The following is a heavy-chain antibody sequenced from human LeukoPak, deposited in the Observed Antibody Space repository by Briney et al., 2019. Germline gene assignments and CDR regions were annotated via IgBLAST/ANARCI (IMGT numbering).Heavy chain of an antibody. CDR2: IYHSGST. V-gene: IGHV4-38-2*02. Sequence: SETLSLTCTVSGYSISSGYYWGWIRQPPGKGLEWIGTIYHSGSTYYNPSLKSRVTISADTSKNQFSLKLSSVTAADTAVYYCASCSSTRCYERFDYWGQGTLVTVSS. CDR3: ASCSSTRCYERFDY. D-gene: IGHD2-2*01. J-gene: IGHJ4*02. CDR1: GYSISSGYY.